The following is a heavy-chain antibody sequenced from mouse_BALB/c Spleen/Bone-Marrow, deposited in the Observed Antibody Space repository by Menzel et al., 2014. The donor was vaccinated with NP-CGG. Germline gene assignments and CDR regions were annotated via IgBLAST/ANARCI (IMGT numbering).Heavy chain of an antibody. V-gene: IGHV2-9*02. CDR3: ARSTMITEGFAY. CDR2: IWAGGST. J-gene: IGHJ3*01. CDR1: GFSLTSYG. Sequence: VKLVESGPGLVAPSQSLSITCTVSGFSLTSYGVHWVRQPPGKGLEWLGVIWAGGSTNYNSALMSRLSISKDNPKSQVFLKMNSLQTDDTAMYYCARSTMITEGFAYWGQGTLVTVSA. D-gene: IGHD2-4*01.